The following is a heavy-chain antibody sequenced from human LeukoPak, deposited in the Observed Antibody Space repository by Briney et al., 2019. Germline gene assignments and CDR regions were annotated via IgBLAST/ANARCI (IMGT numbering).Heavy chain of an antibody. CDR3: ARVLDITGTIFDAFDI. CDR2: ISGSGTYM. J-gene: IGHJ3*02. CDR1: GFTFW. D-gene: IGHD1/OR15-1a*01. V-gene: IGHV3-21*01. Sequence: PGGSLRVSCEAHGFTFWMGWVRQAPGKGLEWVSSISGSGTYMYYADSLKGRFTISRDNAKNSLYLQMNSLRAEDTAVYYCARVLDITGTIFDAFDIWGQGTMVTVSS.